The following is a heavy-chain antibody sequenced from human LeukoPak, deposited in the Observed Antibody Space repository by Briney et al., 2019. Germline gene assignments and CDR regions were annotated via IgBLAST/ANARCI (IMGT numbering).Heavy chain of an antibody. V-gene: IGHV3-15*01. CDR1: GFTFSNAW. CDR2: IKSKTDGGTT. Sequence: GGSLRLSCAASGFTFSNAWMSWVRQAPGKGLEWVGRIKSKTDGGTTDYAAPVKGRFTISRDDSKNTLYLQMNSLRAEDTAVYYCARDHYAGSSWWGYFQHWGQGTLVTVSS. CDR3: ARDHYAGSSWWGYFQH. J-gene: IGHJ1*01. D-gene: IGHD6-13*01.